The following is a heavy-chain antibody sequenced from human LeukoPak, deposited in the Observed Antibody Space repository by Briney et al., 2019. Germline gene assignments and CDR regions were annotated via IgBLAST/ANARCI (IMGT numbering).Heavy chain of an antibody. D-gene: IGHD5-18*01. V-gene: IGHV1-69*05. CDR1: GGTFSSYA. CDR2: IIPIFGTA. Sequence: SVKVSCKASGGTFSSYAISWVRQAPGQGLEWMGGIIPIFGTANYAQKFQGRVTITTDESTSTAYMELSSLRSEDTAVYYCARQHYSYGYPYYYGMDVWGQGTTVTVSS. J-gene: IGHJ6*02. CDR3: ARQHYSYGYPYYYGMDV.